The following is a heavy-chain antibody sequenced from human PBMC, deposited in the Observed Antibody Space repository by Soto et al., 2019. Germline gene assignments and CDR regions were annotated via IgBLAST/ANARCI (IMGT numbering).Heavy chain of an antibody. CDR3: ARRRSSSWHFDY. Sequence: QITLKESGPTLVKPTQTLTLTCTLSGFSLSTSGEGVGWIRQPPGKALEWLILIYWDDDKRYSPSLKTRLTITKDTSKNQVVLTMTNMEPVDTATYYCARRRSSSWHFDYWGQGTLVTVSS. J-gene: IGHJ4*02. CDR1: GFSLSTSGEG. CDR2: IYWDDDK. D-gene: IGHD6-13*01. V-gene: IGHV2-5*02.